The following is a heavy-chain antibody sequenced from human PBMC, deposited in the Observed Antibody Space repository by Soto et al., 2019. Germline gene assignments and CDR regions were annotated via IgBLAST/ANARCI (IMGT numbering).Heavy chain of an antibody. D-gene: IGHD6-19*01. CDR2: ISYDGSNK. V-gene: IGHV3-30-3*01. Sequence: PGGSLRLSCAASGFTFSSYAMHWVRQAPGKGLEWVAVISYDGSNKYYADSVKGRFTISRDNSKNTLYLQMNSLRAEDTAVYYCAMTHTSGWYYYWGQGTLVTVSS. CDR1: GFTFSSYA. CDR3: AMTHTSGWYYY. J-gene: IGHJ4*01.